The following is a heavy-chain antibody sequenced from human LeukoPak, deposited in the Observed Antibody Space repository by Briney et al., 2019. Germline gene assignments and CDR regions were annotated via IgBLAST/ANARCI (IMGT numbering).Heavy chain of an antibody. CDR1: GFTFSRYW. CDR3: VRDKGDYDTSGSLFVF. V-gene: IGHV3-7*03. J-gene: IGHJ4*02. CDR2: IKQDGSEK. Sequence: HPGGSLRLSCAASGFTFSRYWMSWVRQAPRKGLEWVANIKQDGSEKYYVDSVKGRFTISRDNAKNSLYLQMNSLRAEDTAVYYCVRDKGDYDTSGSLFVFGGQGTLVTVSS. D-gene: IGHD3-22*01.